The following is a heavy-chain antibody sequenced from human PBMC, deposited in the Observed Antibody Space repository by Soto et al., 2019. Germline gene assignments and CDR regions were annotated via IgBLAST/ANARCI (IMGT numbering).Heavy chain of an antibody. Sequence: EVQLVESGGGLVQPGGSLRLSCAASGLTVSNSYMNWVRQAPGEGLEWVSIFYSDGTTYYADSVKVRFTIYRDNSKNKLYLQMHSLRADATDVYYYARDTTVTTPSYFASWGQGTLVIVSS. CDR3: ARDTTVTTPSYFAS. CDR1: GLTVSNSY. CDR2: FYSDGTT. D-gene: IGHD4-17*01. J-gene: IGHJ4*02. V-gene: IGHV3-66*01.